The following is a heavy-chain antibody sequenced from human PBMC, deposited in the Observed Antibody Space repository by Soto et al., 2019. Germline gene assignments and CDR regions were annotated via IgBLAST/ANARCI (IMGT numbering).Heavy chain of an antibody. CDR2: IYYSGST. Sequence: SETLSLTCTVSVGSVSSGNFYWSWIRQPPWKGLEWIGFIYYSGSTNYNPSLESRVTISVDTSISTAYLQWSSLKASDTAMYYCPRATISNNHYYHRPHFDYWGQGTLLTVSS. J-gene: IGHJ4*02. CDR1: VGSVSSGNFY. D-gene: IGHD3-22*01. CDR3: PRATISNNHYYHRPHFDY. V-gene: IGHV4-61*03.